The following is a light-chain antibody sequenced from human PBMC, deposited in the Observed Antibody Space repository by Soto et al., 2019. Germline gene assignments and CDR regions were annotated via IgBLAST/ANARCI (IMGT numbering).Light chain of an antibody. CDR1: QDISNS. CDR3: QQLNSYPFT. CDR2: VAS. Sequence: IQLTQSPSSLSASVGDRVTITCRASQDISNSLAWYHQKPGKAPKLLIYVASTLQSGVPSRFSGSGPGTDFTLIISRLQPGDFATYYCQQLNSYPFTFGQGTRLEI. V-gene: IGKV1-9*01. J-gene: IGKJ5*01.